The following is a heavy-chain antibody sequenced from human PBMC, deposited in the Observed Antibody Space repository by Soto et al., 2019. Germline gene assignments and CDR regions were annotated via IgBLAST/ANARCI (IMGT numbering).Heavy chain of an antibody. CDR2: IYSDGRT. Sequence: EVQLAESGGGLIQPGGSLRLSCGVSGFSVSNKYMSWVRQAPGKGLEWVSLIYSDGRTYYADSLKGRFTISRDNSKNTVYLQLNSLRAEDTAVYYCARDSPKDSHGFYGMDVWGQGTTVTVSS. J-gene: IGHJ6*02. V-gene: IGHV3-53*01. D-gene: IGHD5-18*01. CDR3: ARDSPKDSHGFYGMDV. CDR1: GFSVSNKY.